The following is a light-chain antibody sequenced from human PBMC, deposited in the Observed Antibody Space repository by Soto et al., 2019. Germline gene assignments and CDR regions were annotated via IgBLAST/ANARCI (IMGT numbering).Light chain of an antibody. CDR2: GAS. Sequence: EIVLTQSPGTLSLSPGERATLSCGASQSVFSSYLAWYQQKPGLAPRPIIYGASRRATGIPDRCRGSGSGTDFTLTISRLEPEDFAVYYCQQYGSSPPTFGQGTKVDIK. CDR1: QSVFSSY. V-gene: IGKV3-20*01. J-gene: IGKJ1*01. CDR3: QQYGSSPPT.